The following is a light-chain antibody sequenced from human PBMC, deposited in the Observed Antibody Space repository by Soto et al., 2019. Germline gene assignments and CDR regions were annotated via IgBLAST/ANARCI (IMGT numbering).Light chain of an antibody. Sequence: EVVLTQSPATLSLSPGERANISCRASQSVTTYLAWYQQKPGQAPRLLIYDASDRATGIPARFSGSGSGTDFTLTISSLEPEDFAVYYCQQRKNWQVTFGQGTRLEI. CDR1: QSVTTY. CDR2: DAS. CDR3: QQRKNWQVT. V-gene: IGKV3-11*01. J-gene: IGKJ5*01.